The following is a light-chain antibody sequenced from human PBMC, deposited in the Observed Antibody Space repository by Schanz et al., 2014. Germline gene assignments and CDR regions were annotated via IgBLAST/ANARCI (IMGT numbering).Light chain of an antibody. CDR2: AAS. CDR3: QQSFSTPQT. CDR1: QSIATY. Sequence: DIQMTQSPSSVSASVGDRVTITCRASQSIATYLNWYQQKPGKAPTLLIYAASSLQRGVPSRFSGSGSGTDFTLTISSLQPEDFATYYCQQSFSTPQTFGQGTKVEIK. V-gene: IGKV1-39*01. J-gene: IGKJ1*01.